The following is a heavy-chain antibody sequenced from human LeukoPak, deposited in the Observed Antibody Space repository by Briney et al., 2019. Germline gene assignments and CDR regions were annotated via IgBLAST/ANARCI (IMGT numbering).Heavy chain of an antibody. CDR2: IYYSGST. CDR3: ARRVPGIAAAEGYNWFDP. V-gene: IGHV4-59*08. D-gene: IGHD6-13*01. Sequence: SETLSLTCTVSVGSISSYYWSWIRQPPGKGLEWIGYIYYSGSTNYNPSLKSRVTISVDTSKNQFSLKLSSVTAADTAVYYCARRVPGIAAAEGYNWFDPWGQGTLVTVSS. J-gene: IGHJ5*02. CDR1: VGSISSYY.